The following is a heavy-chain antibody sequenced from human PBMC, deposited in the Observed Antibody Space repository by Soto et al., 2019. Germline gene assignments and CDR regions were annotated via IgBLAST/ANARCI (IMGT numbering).Heavy chain of an antibody. CDR1: GFSLSTYGVG. CDR2: IYWDDDT. J-gene: IGHJ4*02. Sequence: SGPTLVNPTQTLTLTCNFSGFSLSTYGVGVGWIRPPPGKALEWLALIYWDDDTRFSPSLNSRLAITKDTSKSQVVLTKSHMHPVATATHYCAHRPGFSMAFDCWRPGSLFTASS. CDR3: AHRPGFSMAFDC. V-gene: IGHV2-5*02. D-gene: IGHD3-10*01.